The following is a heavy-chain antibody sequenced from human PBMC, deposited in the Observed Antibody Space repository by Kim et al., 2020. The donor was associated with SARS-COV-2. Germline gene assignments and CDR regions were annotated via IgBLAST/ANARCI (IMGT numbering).Heavy chain of an antibody. Sequence: SAEPLKDRFPISRDNAKNSRYLQMNSLRAEDTAVYYCARDLVRATTSDYWGQGTLVTVSS. J-gene: IGHJ4*02. CDR3: ARDLVRATTSDY. V-gene: IGHV3-21*01. D-gene: IGHD1-26*01.